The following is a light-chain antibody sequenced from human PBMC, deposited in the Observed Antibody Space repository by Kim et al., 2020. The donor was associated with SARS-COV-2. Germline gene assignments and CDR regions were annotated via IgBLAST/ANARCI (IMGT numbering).Light chain of an antibody. CDR2: FDD. J-gene: IGLJ2*01. CDR1: SSSIGSNS. Sequence: QSVLTQPPSVSEAHKGRVTISCSGGSSSIGSNSVNWYQQLPGKAPQLLIYFDDLLPSGVSDRFSGSKSGTSASLAIRGLQSEDEAVYYCAAWDDTLNGPVFGGGTQLTVL. CDR3: AAWDDTLNGPV. V-gene: IGLV1-36*01.